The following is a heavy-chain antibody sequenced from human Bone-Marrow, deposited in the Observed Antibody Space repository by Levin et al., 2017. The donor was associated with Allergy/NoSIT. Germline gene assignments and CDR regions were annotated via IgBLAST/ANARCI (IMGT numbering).Heavy chain of an antibody. J-gene: IGHJ4*02. CDR1: GYTFTSYD. D-gene: IGHD2/OR15-2a*01. CDR2: MNPNSGNT. CDR3: ARGLRRSLIGPSGY. Sequence: ASVKVSCKASGYTFTSYDINWVRQATGQGLEWMGWMNPNSGNTGYAQKFQGRVTMTRNTSISTAYMELSSLRSEDTAVYYCARGLRRSLIGPSGYWGQGTLVTVSS. V-gene: IGHV1-8*01.